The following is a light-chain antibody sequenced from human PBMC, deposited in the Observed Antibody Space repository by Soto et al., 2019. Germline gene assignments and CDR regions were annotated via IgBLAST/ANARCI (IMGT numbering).Light chain of an antibody. J-gene: IGKJ4*01. CDR1: QSVLYSSNNKNY. CDR2: WAS. V-gene: IGKV4-1*01. CDR3: QHYYNIPFT. Sequence: DIVMTQSPDSLAVSLGERATINCKSSQSVLYSSNNKNYLAWYQQKPGQPPKLLIFWASTRESGVPDRFSGSGSGTDFTLTISSLQAEDVAGYFCQHYYNIPFTFGGGTKVEIK.